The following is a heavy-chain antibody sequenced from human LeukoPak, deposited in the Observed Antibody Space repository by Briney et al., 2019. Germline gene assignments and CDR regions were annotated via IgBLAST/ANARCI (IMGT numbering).Heavy chain of an antibody. V-gene: IGHV1-18*01. D-gene: IGHD5-18*01. Sequence: ASVKVSCKASGYTFTSYGISWVRQAPGQGLEWMGWISAYNGNTNYAQKLQGRGTMTTDTSTSTAYMELRSLRSDDTAVYYCARDGELDTAMATYFDYWGQGTLVTVSS. CDR1: GYTFTSYG. J-gene: IGHJ4*02. CDR3: ARDGELDTAMATYFDY. CDR2: ISAYNGNT.